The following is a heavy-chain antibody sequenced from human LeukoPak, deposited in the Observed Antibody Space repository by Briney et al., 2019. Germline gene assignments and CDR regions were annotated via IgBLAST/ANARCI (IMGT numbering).Heavy chain of an antibody. D-gene: IGHD5-18*01. CDR1: GFTFSSYG. CDR2: ISGSGGST. J-gene: IGHJ3*02. Sequence: VGSLRLSCAASGFTFSSYGMHWVRQAPGKGLEWVSAISGSGGSTYYADSVKGRFTISRDNSKNTLYLQMNSLRAEDTAVYYCAKDHLSTYSYGPDAFDIWGQGTMVTVSS. CDR3: AKDHLSTYSYGPDAFDI. V-gene: IGHV3-23*01.